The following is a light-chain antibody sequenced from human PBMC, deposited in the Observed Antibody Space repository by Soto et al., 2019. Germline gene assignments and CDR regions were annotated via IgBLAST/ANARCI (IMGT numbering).Light chain of an antibody. CDR2: DVS. J-gene: IGLJ1*01. Sequence: QSVLTRPASVSGSPGQSITISCTGTSSDVGGYDSVSWYQQLPGKAPKLLIYDVSNRPSGVSSRFSGSKSDNTASLTISGLQAEDEADYYCNSYTSTITYVFGTGTKVTVL. V-gene: IGLV2-14*01. CDR1: SSDVGGYDS. CDR3: NSYTSTITYV.